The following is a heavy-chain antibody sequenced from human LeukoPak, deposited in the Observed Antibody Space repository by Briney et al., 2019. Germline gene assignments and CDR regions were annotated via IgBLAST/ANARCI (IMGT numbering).Heavy chain of an antibody. D-gene: IGHD3-3*02. J-gene: IGHJ4*02. Sequence: GGSLRLSCAASGFTFSSYAMSWVRQAPGKGLEWVSAISGSGGSAYYADSVKGRFTISRDNSKNTLYLQMNSLRAEDTAVYYCAKRRAPPHLGHFDYWGQGTPVIVSS. V-gene: IGHV3-23*01. CDR2: ISGSGGSA. CDR3: AKRRAPPHLGHFDY. CDR1: GFTFSSYA.